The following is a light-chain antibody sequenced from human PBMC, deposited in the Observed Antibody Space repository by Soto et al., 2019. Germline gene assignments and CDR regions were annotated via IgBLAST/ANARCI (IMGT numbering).Light chain of an antibody. J-gene: IGKJ1*01. CDR2: KAS. Sequence: DIQMTQSPSTLSASVGDRVTITCRASHSLNSWLAWYQHKPGKAPKLLIHKASILASGVPSRFSGSDSGAEFTLTISSLQPHDFATYYCQHYIGYSGMFGQGTKVDIK. V-gene: IGKV1-5*03. CDR1: HSLNSW. CDR3: QHYIGYSGM.